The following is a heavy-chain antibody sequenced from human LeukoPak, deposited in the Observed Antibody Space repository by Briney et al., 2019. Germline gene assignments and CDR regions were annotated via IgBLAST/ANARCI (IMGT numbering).Heavy chain of an antibody. CDR2: ISGSGGST. Sequence: GGSLRLSCAASGFTFSSYGMSWVRQAPGKGPEWVSAISGSGGSTYYADSVKGRFTISRDNSKNTLYLQMNSLRAEDTAVYYCAKGGSSGYYFDYWGQGTLVTVSS. J-gene: IGHJ4*02. D-gene: IGHD3-22*01. V-gene: IGHV3-23*01. CDR1: GFTFSSYG. CDR3: AKGGSSGYYFDY.